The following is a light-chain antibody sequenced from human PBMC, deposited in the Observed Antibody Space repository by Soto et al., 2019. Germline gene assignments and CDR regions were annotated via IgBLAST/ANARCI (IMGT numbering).Light chain of an antibody. J-gene: IGLJ2*01. V-gene: IGLV2-18*02. Sequence: QSALTQPPSVSGSPGQSVTISCTGTSSDVGSYDSVSWYQQPPGTAPKLMIYDVSNRPSGVPDRFSGSKSGNTASLTISGLQAEDEADYYCSSYTSSTTVVFGGGTKLTVL. CDR3: SSYTSSTTVV. CDR1: SSDVGSYDS. CDR2: DVS.